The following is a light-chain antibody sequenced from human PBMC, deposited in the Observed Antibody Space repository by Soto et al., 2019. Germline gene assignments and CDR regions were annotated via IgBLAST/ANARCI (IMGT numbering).Light chain of an antibody. Sequence: IRRTQSPSSCLPSLGDKATINCQASQNINNYLNWYQQKPGRAPKLLIYDASNLEAGVPSRFRGSGSGTDFTFTISRLQPEDIATYYCQQYENLPTFGQGTRLEIK. J-gene: IGKJ5*01. CDR2: DAS. V-gene: IGKV1-33*01. CDR3: QQYENLPT. CDR1: QNINNY.